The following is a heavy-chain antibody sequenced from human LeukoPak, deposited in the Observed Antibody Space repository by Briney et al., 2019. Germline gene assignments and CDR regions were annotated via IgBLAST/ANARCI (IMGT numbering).Heavy chain of an antibody. V-gene: IGHV3-23*01. CDR2: ISGSGDST. CDR3: AKDSYGYSYGYWFY. CDR1: GFTFSNYA. J-gene: IGHJ4*02. Sequence: GGSLRLSCAASGFTFSNYAMSWVRQAPGKGLEWVSAISGSGDSTFYADSVKGRFTISRDNSKNTLYLQMSSLRAEDTAVYYCAKDSYGYSYGYWFYWGQGALVTVSS. D-gene: IGHD5-18*01.